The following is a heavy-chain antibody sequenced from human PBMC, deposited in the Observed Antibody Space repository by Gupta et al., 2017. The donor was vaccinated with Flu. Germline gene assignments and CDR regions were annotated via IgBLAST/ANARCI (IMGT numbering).Heavy chain of an antibody. J-gene: IGHJ4*02. D-gene: IGHD5-18*01. V-gene: IGHV1-69*01. Sequence: QAPGQGLEWMGGIIPIFGTANYAQKFQGRVTITADESTSTAYMELSSLRSEDTAVYYWARADTAMDDARFDYWGQGTLVTVSS. CDR2: IIPIFGTA. CDR3: ARADTAMDDARFDY.